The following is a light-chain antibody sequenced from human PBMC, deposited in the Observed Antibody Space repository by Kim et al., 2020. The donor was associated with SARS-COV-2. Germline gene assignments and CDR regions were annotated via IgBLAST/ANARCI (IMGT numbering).Light chain of an antibody. V-gene: IGKV3-11*01. J-gene: IGKJ3*01. CDR2: NAS. Sequence: EPVLTQSPATLSLSPGERATLSCRASENPRIYLAWYQQKPGQAPRLLIYNASNRAAGIPARFSGSGSGTDFTQTIGILEPEVLAVYYCQYGTNFGAGTKVDIK. CDR3: QYGTN. CDR1: ENPRIY.